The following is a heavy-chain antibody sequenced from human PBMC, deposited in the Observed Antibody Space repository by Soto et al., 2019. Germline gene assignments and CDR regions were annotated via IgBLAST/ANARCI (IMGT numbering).Heavy chain of an antibody. D-gene: IGHD2-15*01. V-gene: IGHV5-51*01. CDR1: GYSFTSYW. CDR3: ARHLYCSGGSCYPPSYGMDV. CDR2: IYPGDSDT. Sequence: GESLKISCKGSGYSFTSYWIGWVRQMPGKGLEWMGIIYPGDSDTRYSPSFQGQVTISADKSISTAYLQWSSLKASDTAMYYCARHLYCSGGSCYPPSYGMDVWGQGTTVTVSS. J-gene: IGHJ6*02.